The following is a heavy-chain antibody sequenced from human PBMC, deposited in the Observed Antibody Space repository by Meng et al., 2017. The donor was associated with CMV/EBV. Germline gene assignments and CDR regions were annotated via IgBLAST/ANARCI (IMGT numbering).Heavy chain of an antibody. CDR2: ISYDGSNK. CDR1: GFTFSSYA. Sequence: GESLKISRAASGFTFSSYAMHWVRQAPGKGLEWVAVISYDGSNKYYADSVKGRFTISRDNSKNTLYLQMNSLRAEDTAVYYCARGHSKWELLRDGMDVWGQGTTVTVSS. V-gene: IGHV3-30*04. CDR3: ARGHSKWELLRDGMDV. J-gene: IGHJ6*02. D-gene: IGHD1-26*01.